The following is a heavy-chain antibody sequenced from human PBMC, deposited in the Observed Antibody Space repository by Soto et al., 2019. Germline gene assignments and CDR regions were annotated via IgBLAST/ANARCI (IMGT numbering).Heavy chain of an antibody. CDR2: ISYDGSNK. Sequence: GGSLRLSCAASGFTFSSYAMHWVRQAPGKGLEWVAVISYDGSNKYYADSVKGRFTISRDNSKNTLYLQMNSLRAEDTAVYYCARAGRYDSSGPHAFDYWGQGTLVTVSS. D-gene: IGHD3-22*01. J-gene: IGHJ4*02. V-gene: IGHV3-30-3*01. CDR1: GFTFSSYA. CDR3: ARAGRYDSSGPHAFDY.